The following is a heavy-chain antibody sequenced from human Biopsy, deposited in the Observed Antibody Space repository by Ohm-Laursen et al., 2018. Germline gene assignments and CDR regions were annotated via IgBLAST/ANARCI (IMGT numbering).Heavy chain of an antibody. Sequence: SETLSLTCTVSGGSISSYYWNWIRQTPGKGLEWIGFIYNTERTNYNPSLKSRVTISLDTSKNQFSLELSSVIPSDTAVYYCAIDRVPRRGVMPVYYYGMDVWGQGSTVTVSS. V-gene: IGHV4-59*01. D-gene: IGHD2-21*01. J-gene: IGHJ6*02. CDR3: AIDRVPRRGVMPVYYYGMDV. CDR2: IYNTERT. CDR1: GGSISSYY.